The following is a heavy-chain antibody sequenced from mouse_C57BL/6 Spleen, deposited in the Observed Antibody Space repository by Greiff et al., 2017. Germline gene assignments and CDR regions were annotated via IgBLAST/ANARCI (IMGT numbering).Heavy chain of an antibody. Sequence: QVQLQQPGAELVRPGPSVKLSCKASGYTFTSYWLHWVKQRPGQGLEWIGVIDPSDSYTNYNQKFKGKATLTVDTSSSTAYMQLSSLTSEDSAVYYCAIYDGYKFDYWGQGTTLTVSS. CDR3: AIYDGYKFDY. CDR2: IDPSDSYT. D-gene: IGHD2-3*01. J-gene: IGHJ2*01. CDR1: GYTFTSYW. V-gene: IGHV1-59*01.